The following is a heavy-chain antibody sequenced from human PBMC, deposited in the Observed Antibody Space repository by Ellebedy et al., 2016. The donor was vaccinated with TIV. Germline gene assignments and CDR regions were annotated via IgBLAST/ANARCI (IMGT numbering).Heavy chain of an antibody. D-gene: IGHD3-10*01. J-gene: IGHJ3*02. CDR3: ARVRWRTGNYNNDAFDM. CDR2: INSDGRTT. CDR1: GFIFRNHW. V-gene: IGHV3-74*03. Sequence: GESLKISCVASGFIFRNHWMHWVRQSPGKGLVWVSRINSDGRTTAYADSAKGRFTISRDNAKNTLYVQMNSLRVEDTAVYYCARVRWRTGNYNNDAFDMWGQGTMVTVSS.